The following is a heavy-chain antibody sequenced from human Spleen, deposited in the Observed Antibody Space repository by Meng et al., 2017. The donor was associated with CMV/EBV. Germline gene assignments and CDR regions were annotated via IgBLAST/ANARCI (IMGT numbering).Heavy chain of an antibody. Sequence: SETLSLTCTVSGDSISPYYWSWIRQPPGKGLEWMGHIHYSGNTYYNPSLKSRVTILVDTSKNQFSLRLTSVTAADTALYYCARDGLHNVLTGTNGFDVWGQGTMVTVSS. CDR1: GDSISPYY. CDR3: ARDGLHNVLTGTNGFDV. V-gene: IGHV4-59*01. D-gene: IGHD3-9*01. CDR2: IHYSGNT. J-gene: IGHJ3*01.